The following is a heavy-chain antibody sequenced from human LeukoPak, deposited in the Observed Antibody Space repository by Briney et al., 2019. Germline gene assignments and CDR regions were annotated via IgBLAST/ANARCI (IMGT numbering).Heavy chain of an antibody. D-gene: IGHD6-13*01. CDR3: VREWAGGLAAAGTRIEGSY. CDR1: EFTSSKYW. CDR2: IKQDGSQE. J-gene: IGHJ4*02. V-gene: IGHV3-7*01. Sequence: GGSLRLSCVVSEFTSSKYWMSWGRQAPGKGLEWGAHIKQDGSQENYVDSVKGRFTISRDNAKNSVYLQMNGLLVEDTAVYYCVREWAGGLAAAGTRIEGSYWGQGTQVSVSS.